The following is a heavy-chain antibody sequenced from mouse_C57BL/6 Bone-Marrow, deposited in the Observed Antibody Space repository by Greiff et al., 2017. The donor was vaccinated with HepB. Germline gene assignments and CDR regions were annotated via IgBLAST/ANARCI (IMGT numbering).Heavy chain of an antibody. CDR3: ARYRTTTVVDRYFDV. V-gene: IGHV3-8*01. CDR2: ISYSGST. CDR1: GYSITSDY. J-gene: IGHJ1*03. Sequence: EVHLVESGPGLAKPSQTLSLTCSVTGYSITSDYWNWIRKFPGNKLEYMGYISYSGSTYYNPSLKSRISITRDTSKNQYYLQLNSVTTEDTATYYCARYRTTTVVDRYFDVWGTGTTVTVSS. D-gene: IGHD1-1*01.